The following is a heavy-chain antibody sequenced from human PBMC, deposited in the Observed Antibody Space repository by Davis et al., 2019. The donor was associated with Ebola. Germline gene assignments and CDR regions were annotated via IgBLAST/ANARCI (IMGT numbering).Heavy chain of an antibody. CDR2: INHSGST. CDR1: GGSFSGYY. J-gene: IGHJ4*02. Sequence: GSLRLSCAVYGGSFSGYYWSWIRQPPGKGLEWIGEINHSGSTNYNPSLKSRVTISVDTSKNQFSLKLSSVTAADTAVYYCARGVAGLFSWGQGTLVTVSS. D-gene: IGHD6-19*01. CDR3: ARGVAGLFS. V-gene: IGHV4-34*01.